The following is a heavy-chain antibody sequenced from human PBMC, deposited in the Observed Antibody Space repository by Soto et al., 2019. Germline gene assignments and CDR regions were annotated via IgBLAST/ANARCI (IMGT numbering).Heavy chain of an antibody. CDR3: ARMEVEYCSGGSCSRDSYGMDV. V-gene: IGHV4-31*03. J-gene: IGHJ6*02. CDR2: IYYRGST. Sequence: SETLSLTCTVSGGSISSGGYYWSWIRQHPGKGLEWIGYIYYRGSTYYNPSLKSRVTISVDTSKNQFSLKLSSVTAADTAVYYCARMEVEYCSGGSCSRDSYGMDVWGQGTTVTVSS. D-gene: IGHD2-15*01. CDR1: GGSISSGGYY.